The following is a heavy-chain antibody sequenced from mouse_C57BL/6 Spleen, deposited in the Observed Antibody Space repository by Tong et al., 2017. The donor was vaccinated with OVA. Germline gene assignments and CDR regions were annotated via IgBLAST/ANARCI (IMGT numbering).Heavy chain of an antibody. CDR1: GYTFTDYN. Sequence: EVQLQESGAELVRPGTSVKMSCKACGYTFTDYNMDWVKQSHGKSLEWIGDINPNNGGTIYNQKFKGKATLTVDKSFSTAYMELRSLTSEDTAVYYCARLDYYGSSTFAYWGQGTLVTVYA. V-gene: IGHV1-18*01. D-gene: IGHD1-1*01. CDR3: ARLDYYGSSTFAY. J-gene: IGHJ3*01. CDR2: INPNNGGT.